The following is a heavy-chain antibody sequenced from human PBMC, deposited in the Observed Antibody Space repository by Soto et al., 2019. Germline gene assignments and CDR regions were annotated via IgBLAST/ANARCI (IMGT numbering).Heavy chain of an antibody. J-gene: IGHJ5*02. Sequence: PSETLSLTCTVSGGSISSSYWSWIRQPPGKGLEWLAYIYDDGSANYNPSLKSRATISLDMSKNQFSLKLTSVTAADTAVYYCARDKYCSGGSCCKNWFDPWGQGTLVTVS. CDR1: GGSISSSY. D-gene: IGHD2-15*01. CDR3: ARDKYCSGGSCCKNWFDP. V-gene: IGHV4-59*01. CDR2: IYDDGSA.